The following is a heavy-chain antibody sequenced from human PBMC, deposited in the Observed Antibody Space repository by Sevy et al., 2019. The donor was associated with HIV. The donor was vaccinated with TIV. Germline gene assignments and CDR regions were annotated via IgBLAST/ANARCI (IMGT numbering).Heavy chain of an antibody. Sequence: GGSLRLSCAAFGFTFTNAGMSWVRQAPGKGLEWVGRIKSKTDGGTTDYAAPVKGRFTISRDDSKNTQYLHMNSLKTEDTAVYYCTLEGLYCSGGSCYSEGFDSWGQGTLVTVSS. D-gene: IGHD2-15*01. V-gene: IGHV3-15*01. CDR1: GFTFTNAG. J-gene: IGHJ4*02. CDR3: TLEGLYCSGGSCYSEGFDS. CDR2: IKSKTDGGTT.